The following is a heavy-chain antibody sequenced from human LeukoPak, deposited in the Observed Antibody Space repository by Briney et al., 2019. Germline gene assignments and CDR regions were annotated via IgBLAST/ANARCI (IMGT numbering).Heavy chain of an antibody. V-gene: IGHV3-21*01. D-gene: IGHD3-22*01. CDR1: GFTLRSYS. J-gene: IGHJ3*02. CDR2: ISSSGTYI. Sequence: GGSLRLSCAASGFTLRSYSMNWVRQAPGKGLEWVSSISSSGTYIYYADSVKGRFTISRDNAKNSLYLQMNSLRAEDTAVYYCARVGYYYDSSTYSDGFDMWGQGTMVTVSS. CDR3: ARVGYYYDSSTYSDGFDM.